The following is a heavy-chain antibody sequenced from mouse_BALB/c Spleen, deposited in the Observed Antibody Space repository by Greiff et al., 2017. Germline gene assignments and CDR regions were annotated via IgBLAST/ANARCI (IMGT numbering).Heavy chain of an antibody. D-gene: IGHD3-1*01. CDR1: GYTFTSYT. V-gene: IGHV1-4*02. J-gene: IGHJ4*01. CDR3: ARQLGLRNYYAMDY. CDR2: INPSSGYT. Sequence: VQLQQSAAELARPGASVKMSCKASGYTFTSYTMHWVKQRPGQGLEWIGYINPSSGYTEYNQKFKDKTTLTADKSSSTAYMQLSSLTSEDSAVYYCARQLGLRNYYAMDYWGQGTAGTVAS.